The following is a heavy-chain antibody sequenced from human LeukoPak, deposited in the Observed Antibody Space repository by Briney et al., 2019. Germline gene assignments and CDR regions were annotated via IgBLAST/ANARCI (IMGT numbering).Heavy chain of an antibody. CDR3: ARDARYCSSTSCPLDV. J-gene: IGHJ6*04. D-gene: IGHD2-2*01. CDR2: IYTSGST. CDR1: GGSISSYY. V-gene: IGHV4-4*07. Sequence: SETLSLTCTVSGGSISSYYWSWIRQPAGKGLEWIGRIYTSGSTNYNPSLKSRVTMSVDTPKNQFSLKLSSVTAADTAVYYCARDARYCSSTSCPLDVWGKGTTVTVSS.